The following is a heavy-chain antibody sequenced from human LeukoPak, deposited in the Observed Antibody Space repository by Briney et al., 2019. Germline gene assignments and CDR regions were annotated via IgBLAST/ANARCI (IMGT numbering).Heavy chain of an antibody. CDR2: IYPDDSAT. CDR3: ATVGVELWSSPFMGRGDWFDP. V-gene: IGHV5-51*01. D-gene: IGHD3-10*01. CDR1: GYTFPTQW. Sequence: GESLKISCKASGYTFPTQWSGWWRQMPGKGLKGMGSIYPDDSATTYSTSFQGQFTISADKSISTASLQWDSLKASDTAMYYCATVGVELWSSPFMGRGDWFDPWGQGTLVTVSS. J-gene: IGHJ5*02.